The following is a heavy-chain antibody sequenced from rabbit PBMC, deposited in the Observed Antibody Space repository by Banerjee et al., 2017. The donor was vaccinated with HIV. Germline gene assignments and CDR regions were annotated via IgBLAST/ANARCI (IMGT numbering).Heavy chain of an antibody. D-gene: IGHD1-1*01. CDR1: GFDLSTYYY. CDR2: INTGSSGST. J-gene: IGHJ4*01. Sequence: QEQLEESGGDLVKPEGSLTLTCTASGFDLSTYYYMCWVRQAPGKGLEWIGCINTGSSGSTYNASWAKGRFTISKTSSTTVTLQMASLTAADTATYFCARGSIYSGGGGSYYFKLWGPGTLVTVS. CDR3: ARGSIYSGGGGSYYFKL. V-gene: IGHV1S45*01.